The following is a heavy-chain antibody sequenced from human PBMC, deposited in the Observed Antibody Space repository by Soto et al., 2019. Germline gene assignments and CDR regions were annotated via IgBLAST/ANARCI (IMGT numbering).Heavy chain of an antibody. V-gene: IGHV3-48*01. CDR3: TRDPHALDY. CDR2: IMSSSSPI. Sequence: GVLRLSCAASGFTFSSYSMNWVRQAPGKGLEWVSYIMSSSSPIYYADSVKGRFTISRDNAKNSLYLQMNSLRAEDTAVYYCTRDPHALDYWGHGTLVTVSS. D-gene: IGHD2-2*01. J-gene: IGHJ4*01. CDR1: GFTFSSYS.